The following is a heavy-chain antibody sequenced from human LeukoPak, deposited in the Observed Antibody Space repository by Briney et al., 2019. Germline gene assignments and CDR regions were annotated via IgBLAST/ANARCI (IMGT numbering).Heavy chain of an antibody. CDR2: INPSGGST. Sequence: ASVKVSCKASGYTFTSYYMHWVRQAPGQGLEWVGIINPSGGSTSYAQKFQGRVTMTRDMSTSTVYMELSSLRSEDTAVYYCARSAAAGTNYYYYYMDVWGKGTTVTVSS. D-gene: IGHD6-13*01. J-gene: IGHJ6*03. CDR3: ARSAAAGTNYYYYYMDV. V-gene: IGHV1-46*01. CDR1: GYTFTSYY.